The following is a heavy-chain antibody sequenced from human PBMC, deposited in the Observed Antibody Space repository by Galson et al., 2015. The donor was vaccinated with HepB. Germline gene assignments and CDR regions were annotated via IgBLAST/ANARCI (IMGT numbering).Heavy chain of an antibody. J-gene: IGHJ6*02. CDR1: GYTLTELS. D-gene: IGHD2-2*01. V-gene: IGHV1-24*01. CDR2: FDPEDGET. CDR3: ASRVVVPAAMAQGYYGMDV. Sequence: SVKVSCKVSGYTLTELSMHWVRQAPGKGLEWMGGFDPEDGETIYAQKFQGRVTMTEDTSTDTAYMELSSLRSDDTAVYYCASRVVVPAAMAQGYYGMDVWGQGTTVTVSS.